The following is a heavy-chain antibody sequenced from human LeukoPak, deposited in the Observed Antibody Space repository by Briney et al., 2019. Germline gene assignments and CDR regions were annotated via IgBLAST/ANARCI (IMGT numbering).Heavy chain of an antibody. Sequence: PGGSLRLSCAASGFTFSSYWMSWVRQAPGKGLEWVANIKQDGSEKYYVDSVKGRFTISRDNAKNSLYLQMNSLRAEDTAVYYCARDRHAAVAGTGFDYWGQGTLVTVSS. CDR3: ARDRHAAVAGTGFDY. D-gene: IGHD6-19*01. V-gene: IGHV3-7*01. CDR1: GFTFSSYW. CDR2: IKQDGSEK. J-gene: IGHJ4*02.